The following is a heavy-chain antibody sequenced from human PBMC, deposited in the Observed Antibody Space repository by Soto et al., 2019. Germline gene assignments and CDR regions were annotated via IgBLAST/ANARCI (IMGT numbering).Heavy chain of an antibody. CDR3: AMKYSSSWYDY. CDR2: IYYSGST. V-gene: IGHV4-30-4*01. D-gene: IGHD6-13*01. Sequence: QVQLQESGPGLGKPSQTLSLTCTVSGGSISSGDYYWTWIRQPPGKGLEWIGYIYYSGSTYYNPSRESRVTMSVDTSKSQYSLKITSVTAADTAVYYCAMKYSSSWYDYWGQGTLVTVSS. J-gene: IGHJ4*02. CDR1: GGSISSGDYY.